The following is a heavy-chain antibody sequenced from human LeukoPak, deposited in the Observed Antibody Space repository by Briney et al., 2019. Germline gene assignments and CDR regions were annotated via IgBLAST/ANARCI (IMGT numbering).Heavy chain of an antibody. V-gene: IGHV3-23*01. D-gene: IGHD3-10*02. CDR3: AKDVRGYNRPFDY. CDR2: ISGSGSNT. J-gene: IGHJ4*02. CDR1: GFSFSTCA. Sequence: GGSLRLSCAASGFSFSTCAMNWVRQAPGKGLEWVSAISGSGSNTYYADSVKGRFTISRDNSKNTLYLQMNSLGAEDTALYYCAKDVRGYNRPFDYWGQGTLVTGSS.